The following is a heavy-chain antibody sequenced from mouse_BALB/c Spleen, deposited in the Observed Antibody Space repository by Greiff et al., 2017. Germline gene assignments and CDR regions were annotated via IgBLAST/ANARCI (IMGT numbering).Heavy chain of an antibody. CDR3: ARQWYGYDGDAYAMDY. CDR2: IDPYYGGT. J-gene: IGHJ4*01. V-gene: IGHV1-39*01. Sequence: EVQLQQSGPELEKPGASVKISCTASGYSFTGYNMNWVKQSNGKSLEWIGNIDPYYGGTSYNQKFKGKATLTVDKSSSTAYLQLKSLTSEDTAVYYCARQWYGYDGDAYAMDYWGQGTSVTVSS. D-gene: IGHD2-2*01. CDR1: GYSFTGYN.